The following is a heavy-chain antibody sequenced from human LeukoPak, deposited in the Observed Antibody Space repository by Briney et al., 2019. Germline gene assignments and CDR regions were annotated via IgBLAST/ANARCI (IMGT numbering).Heavy chain of an antibody. CDR1: GDSISSWY. J-gene: IGHJ4*02. Sequence: SETLSLTCTVSGDSISSWYWSWIRQPPGKGLEWIGYIYYSGTTYYNPSLKSRVSISFDTSKNQFSLKLSSVTAADTAVYYCAREGGYDFWSGPFDYWGQGTLVTVSS. V-gene: IGHV4-59*01. D-gene: IGHD3-3*01. CDR3: AREGGYDFWSGPFDY. CDR2: IYYSGTT.